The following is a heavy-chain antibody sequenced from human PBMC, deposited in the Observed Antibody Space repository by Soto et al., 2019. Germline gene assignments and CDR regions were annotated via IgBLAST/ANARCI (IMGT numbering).Heavy chain of an antibody. CDR1: GYTFSSYD. J-gene: IGHJ5*02. D-gene: IGHD6-6*01. Sequence: QVQLVQSGAEVKEPGASVKVSCKASGYTFSSYDINWVRQATGQGLEWMGWMNPNSGNTGSAQNFQGRVTMTRNTSISTAYMELSSLRSEDTAVYYCASARYSTSHNWFDPWGQGTLVTVSS. V-gene: IGHV1-8*01. CDR3: ASARYSTSHNWFDP. CDR2: MNPNSGNT.